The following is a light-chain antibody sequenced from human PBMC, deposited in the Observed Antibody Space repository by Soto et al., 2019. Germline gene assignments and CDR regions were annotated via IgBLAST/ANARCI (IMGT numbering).Light chain of an antibody. CDR3: RQHDSFPIT. Sequence: DIQLTQSPFFLSAPVVDRVTITCLASQGISSYLFWYQQKPWKAPKSLIYAAYTLQSWVPSSFSGSGSGTEFTLTISSLQPEDSATYYCRQHDSFPITFGQGTRLEI. J-gene: IGKJ5*01. V-gene: IGKV1-9*01. CDR2: AAY. CDR1: QGISSY.